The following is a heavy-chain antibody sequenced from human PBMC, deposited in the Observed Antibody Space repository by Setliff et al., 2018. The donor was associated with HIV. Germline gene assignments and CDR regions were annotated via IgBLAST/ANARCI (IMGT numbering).Heavy chain of an antibody. CDR1: GGSIKSSSYY. J-gene: IGHJ4*02. V-gene: IGHV4-39*01. Sequence: KPSETLSLTCTVSGGSIKSSSYYWGWIRQPPGKGLEWIGSIYYSGNTYYNPSLKSRVTILEDTSKNQFSLKLSSVTAADTAVYYCARPALGIGGGSRFDNWGQGTRVTVSS. CDR2: IYYSGNT. D-gene: IGHD3-10*01. CDR3: ARPALGIGGGSRFDN.